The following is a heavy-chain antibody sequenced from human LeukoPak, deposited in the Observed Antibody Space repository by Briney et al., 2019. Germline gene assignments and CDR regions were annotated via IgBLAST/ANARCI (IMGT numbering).Heavy chain of an antibody. CDR3: AGGRSPKYYYASGSYYRPKYFDY. V-gene: IGHV4-34*01. Sequence: SETLSLTCAVYGGSFSGYYWSWICQPPGKGLEWIGEINHSGSTNYNPSLKSRVTISVDTSKNQFSLKLSSVTAADTAVYYCAGGRSPKYYYASGSYYRPKYFDYWGQGTLVTVSS. J-gene: IGHJ4*02. D-gene: IGHD3-10*01. CDR1: GGSFSGYY. CDR2: INHSGST.